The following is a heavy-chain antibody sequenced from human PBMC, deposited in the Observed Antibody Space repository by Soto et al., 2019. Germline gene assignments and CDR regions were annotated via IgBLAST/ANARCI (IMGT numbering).Heavy chain of an antibody. CDR3: ARGERYYYDSSGYFGFDY. V-gene: IGHV1-3*01. CDR2: INAGNGNT. Sequence: ASVKVSCKASGGTFSSYAISWVRQAPGQRLEWMGWINAGNGNTKYSQKFQGRVTITRDTSASTAYMELSSLRSEDTAVYYCARGERYYYDSSGYFGFDYWGQGTLVTVSS. D-gene: IGHD3-22*01. J-gene: IGHJ4*02. CDR1: GGTFSSYA.